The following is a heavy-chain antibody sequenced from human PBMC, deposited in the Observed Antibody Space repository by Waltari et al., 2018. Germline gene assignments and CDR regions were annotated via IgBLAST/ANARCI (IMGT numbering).Heavy chain of an antibody. CDR2: IRSKTYGGAP. J-gene: IGHJ4*02. Sequence: EVQLAESGGGLVQPGRSLRLSCTASGFNFGDYAMTWVRQVPGEGLGWVGFIRSKTYGGAPEYAASVKGRFTISRDDSKSVAYLQMNSLRTEDTALYYCTRADGMTDLDYWGQGALVTVSS. CDR3: TRADGMTDLDY. CDR1: GFNFGDYA. V-gene: IGHV3-49*04.